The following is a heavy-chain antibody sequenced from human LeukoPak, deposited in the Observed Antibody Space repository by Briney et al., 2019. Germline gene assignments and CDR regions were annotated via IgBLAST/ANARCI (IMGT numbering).Heavy chain of an antibody. CDR1: GVSITNSLYY. J-gene: IGHJ4*02. CDR2: IYYNGDA. D-gene: IGHD4-17*01. CDR3: VRHRAYADYDDY. V-gene: IGHV4-39*01. Sequence: SETLSLTCTVSGVSITNSLYYWGGTRQPPGKGPGWIGSIYYNGDAYYNPRPKSRVTGSLYTRKNQFSLRLSSVTAADTADYYCVRHRAYADYDDYWGQGVLVGVCS.